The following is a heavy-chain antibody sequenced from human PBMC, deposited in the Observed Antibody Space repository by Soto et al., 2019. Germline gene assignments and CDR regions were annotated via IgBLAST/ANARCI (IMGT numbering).Heavy chain of an antibody. J-gene: IGHJ6*02. Sequence: GGSLRLSCAASGFTFSSYGMHWVRQAPGKGLEWVAVISYDGSNKYYADSVKGRFTISRDNSKNTLYPQMNSLRAEDTAVYYCAKDRISRQQLVSYYGMDVWGQGTTVTVSS. D-gene: IGHD6-13*01. CDR2: ISYDGSNK. CDR1: GFTFSSYG. V-gene: IGHV3-30*18. CDR3: AKDRISRQQLVSYYGMDV.